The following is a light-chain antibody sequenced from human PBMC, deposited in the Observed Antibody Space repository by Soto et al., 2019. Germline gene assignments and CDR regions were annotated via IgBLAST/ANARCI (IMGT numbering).Light chain of an antibody. V-gene: IGKV3-15*01. Sequence: EIVMTQSPVTLSVSPGERATLSCRASQSVRSNLAWYQHKPGQAPSLLIYGAFTRATGIPARFSGTGSGTEFTLTISSLQSEDFALYYCQQYNDWPLTFGQGTKVEV. CDR2: GAF. CDR3: QQYNDWPLT. J-gene: IGKJ1*01. CDR1: QSVRSN.